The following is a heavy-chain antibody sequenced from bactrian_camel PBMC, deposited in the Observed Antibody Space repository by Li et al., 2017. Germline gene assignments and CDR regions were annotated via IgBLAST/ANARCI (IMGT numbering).Heavy chain of an antibody. CDR2: ISTNGEST. V-gene: IGHV3S40*01. CDR3: VSSDTNMVVPSYNY. D-gene: IGHD2*01. CDR1: GYTYIVYN. J-gene: IGHJ4*01. Sequence: VQLVESGGGSVQAGGSLRLSCADSGYTYIVYNMGWLRQAPGKEREGGAAISTNGESTIYADSVKGRFTISRDKAENTVYLQMNGLKPEDTAMYYCVSSDTNMVVPSYNYWSQGTQVTVS.